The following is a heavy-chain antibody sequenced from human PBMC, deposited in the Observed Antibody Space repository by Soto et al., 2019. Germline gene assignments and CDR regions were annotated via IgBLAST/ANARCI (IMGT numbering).Heavy chain of an antibody. D-gene: IGHD5-18*01. CDR2: IYTTGSS. V-gene: IGHV4-4*07. CDR1: GDSTSTYS. J-gene: IGHJ4*02. CDR3: AGAAYNYGPFDS. Sequence: QVQLQESGPGLVKPSETLSLTCTFSGDSTSTYSGNWIRQPAGKGLEWIGRIYTTGSSNYNPSLESRIAISVDTSKNQFFLKLSSVTAADTAVYYCAGAAYNYGPFDSWGQGTLVTVSS.